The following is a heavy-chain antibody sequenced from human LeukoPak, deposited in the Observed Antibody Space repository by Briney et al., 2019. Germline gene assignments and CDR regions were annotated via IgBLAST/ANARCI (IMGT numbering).Heavy chain of an antibody. CDR3: ARDLLSGFVPCAY. CDR1: GFTFSNYW. CDR2: IDGDGTTT. Sequence: PGGSLRLSCAASGFTFSNYWMHWVRQTPGKGLEWLSHIDGDGTTTNYADSVKGRFTISRDNAKNTLYLQMTILRAGDAGVYYCARDLLSGFVPCAYWGQGTLVTVSS. V-gene: IGHV3-74*01. D-gene: IGHD2/OR15-2a*01. J-gene: IGHJ4*02.